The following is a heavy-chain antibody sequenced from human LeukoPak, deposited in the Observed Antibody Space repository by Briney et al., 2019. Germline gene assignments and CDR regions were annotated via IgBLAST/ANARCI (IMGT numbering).Heavy chain of an antibody. Sequence: SGPTLVNPTQTLTLTCTFSGFSLSTSGMCVSWIRQPPGKALEWLACIDWDDDKYYSTSLKTRLTISKDTSKNQVVLTMTNMDPVDTATYYCARYSGSYYYFDYWGQGTLVTVPS. D-gene: IGHD1-26*01. CDR1: GFSLSTSGMC. CDR2: IDWDDDK. J-gene: IGHJ4*02. V-gene: IGHV2-70*11. CDR3: ARYSGSYYYFDY.